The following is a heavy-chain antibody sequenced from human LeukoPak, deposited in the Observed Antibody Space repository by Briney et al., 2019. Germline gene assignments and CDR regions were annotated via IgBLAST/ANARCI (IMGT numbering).Heavy chain of an antibody. Sequence: GGSLRLSCAASGFNVESNYMTWVRLAPGKGLEWVSVLYSGGGAYYADSVKGRFSVFRHNSQNTLYLQVSSLRLEDTAVYYCARAPTDRDAFDIWGQGTVVTVSS. V-gene: IGHV3-53*04. J-gene: IGHJ3*02. CDR3: ARAPTDRDAFDI. CDR2: LYSGGGA. CDR1: GFNVESNY.